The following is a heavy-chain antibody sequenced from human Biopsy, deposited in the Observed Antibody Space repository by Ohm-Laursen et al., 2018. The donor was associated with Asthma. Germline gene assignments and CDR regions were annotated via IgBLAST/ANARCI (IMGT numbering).Heavy chain of an antibody. J-gene: IGHJ6*02. V-gene: IGHV1-18*01. CDR1: GYTFNSAG. CDR2: ISVYNGNT. CDR3: ARAVDYSHYYGIDV. D-gene: IGHD3-10*01. Sequence: SSVKVSCKASGYTFNSAGITWVRQAPGQGLEWMGWISVYNGNTKVAQKLQGRVTMITDTSTSTAYMELRSLRSDDTAVYFCARAVDYSHYYGIDVWGQGTAVTVS.